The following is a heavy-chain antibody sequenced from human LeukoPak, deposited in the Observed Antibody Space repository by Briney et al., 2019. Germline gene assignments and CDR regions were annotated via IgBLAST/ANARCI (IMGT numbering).Heavy chain of an antibody. D-gene: IGHD3-22*01. CDR2: IYYSGST. V-gene: IGHV4-31*03. J-gene: IGHJ3*02. Sequence: SETLSLTCTVSGGSISSGGYYWSWIRQHPGKGLEWIGYIYYSGSTYYNPSLKSRVTISVDTSKNQFSLKLSSVTAADTAVYYCAREWGVYYDSSGYPPDDAFDIWGQGTMVTVSS. CDR1: GGSISSGGYY. CDR3: AREWGVYYDSSGYPPDDAFDI.